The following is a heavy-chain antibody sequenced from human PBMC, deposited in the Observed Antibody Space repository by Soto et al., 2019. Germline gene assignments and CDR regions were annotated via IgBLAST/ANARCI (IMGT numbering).Heavy chain of an antibody. CDR3: AKRAPFGVFEGRAFDV. V-gene: IGHV3-21*05. J-gene: IGHJ3*01. Sequence: GSLRPSCEASGFTFRSYGMTWVRQAPGKGLEWVAYISSGSGDIFYAESVTGRFTISRDNTRNSVFLHMDRLRDADSALYYCAKRAPFGVFEGRAFDVWGQGTMVTVSS. CDR2: ISSGSGDI. D-gene: IGHD3-3*01. CDR1: GFTFRSYG.